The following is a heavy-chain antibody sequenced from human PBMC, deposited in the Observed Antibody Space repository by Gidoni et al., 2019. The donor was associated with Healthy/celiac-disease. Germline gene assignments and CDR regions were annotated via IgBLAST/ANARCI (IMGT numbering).Heavy chain of an antibody. Sequence: QVQLVESGGGVVQPGRSLRLSCADSGFTFSRYGLHWVRTAPDKGLEWVAVISYDGSNKYYADSVKGRFTISRDNSKSTLFLQMNSLRAEDTAVYYCAKDYYDTSGLFDYWGQGTLVTVSS. J-gene: IGHJ4*02. D-gene: IGHD3-22*01. CDR1: GFTFSRYG. CDR3: AKDYYDTSGLFDY. V-gene: IGHV3-30*18. CDR2: ISYDGSNK.